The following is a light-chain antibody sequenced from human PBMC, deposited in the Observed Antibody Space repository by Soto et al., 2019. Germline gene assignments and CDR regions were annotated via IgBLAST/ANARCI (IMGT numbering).Light chain of an antibody. Sequence: QSVLTQSPSASGSPGQSVTISCTGTSSDIGGYNSVSWYQQHPGKAPKVMIYDVTKRPSGVPDRFSGSKSGNTASLTISGLRSEDEADYYCGGWDDRLSGAVFGGGTK. CDR2: DVT. V-gene: IGLV2-8*01. J-gene: IGLJ2*01. CDR1: SSDIGGYNS. CDR3: GGWDDRLSGAV.